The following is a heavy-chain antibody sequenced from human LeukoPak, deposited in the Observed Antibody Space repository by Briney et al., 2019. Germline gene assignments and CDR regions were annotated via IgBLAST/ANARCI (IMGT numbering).Heavy chain of an antibody. CDR3: ARGSLGLLWFGEEKLNWFDP. CDR1: GFTSDDYG. CDR2: INWNGGST. V-gene: IGHV3-20*04. D-gene: IGHD3-10*01. J-gene: IGHJ5*02. Sequence: GGSLRLSCAASGFTSDDYGMSWGRQAPGKGLEWVSGINWNGGSTGYADSVKGRFTISRDNAKNSLYLQMNRLRAEDTAVYYCARGSLGLLWFGEEKLNWFDPWGQGTLVTVSS.